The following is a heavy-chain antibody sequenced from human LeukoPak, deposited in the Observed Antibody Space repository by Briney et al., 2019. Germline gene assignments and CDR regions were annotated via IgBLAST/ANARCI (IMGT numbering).Heavy chain of an antibody. V-gene: IGHV1-2*02. D-gene: IGHD2-2*01. J-gene: IGHJ6*02. CDR2: INPNSGGT. CDR3: ARVEVVPALVYYYYGMDV. CDR1: GYTFTGYY. Sequence: GASVKVSCKASGYTFTGYYMHWVRQAPGQGLEWMGWINPNSGGTNYAQKFQGRVTMTRDTSISTAYMELSRLRSDDTAVYYCARVEVVPALVYYYYGMDVWGPGTTVTVSS.